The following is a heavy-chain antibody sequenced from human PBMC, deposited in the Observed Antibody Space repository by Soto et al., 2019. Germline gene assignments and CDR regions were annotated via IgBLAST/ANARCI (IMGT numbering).Heavy chain of an antibody. CDR2: INSDGSST. J-gene: IGHJ3*02. V-gene: IGHV3-74*01. CDR1: GFTFSSYW. D-gene: IGHD3-3*01. CDR3: ARVEERFLEWLFSDDAFDI. Sequence: PGGSLRLSCAASGFTFSSYWMHWVRQAPGKGLVWVSRINSDGSSTSYADSVNGRFTISRDNAKNTLYLQMNSLRAEDTAVYYCARVEERFLEWLFSDDAFDIWGQGTMVTVSS.